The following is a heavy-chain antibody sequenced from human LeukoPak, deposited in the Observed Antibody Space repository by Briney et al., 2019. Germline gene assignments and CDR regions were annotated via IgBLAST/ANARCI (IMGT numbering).Heavy chain of an antibody. D-gene: IGHD1-1*01. CDR2: ISGSGGST. CDR1: GFTFSSYA. J-gene: IGHJ4*02. V-gene: IGHV3-23*01. CDR3: ARDLRMVHVVD. Sequence: GGSLRLSCAASGFTFSSYAMSWVRQAPGKGLEWVSAISGSGGSTYYADSVKGRFTISRDNAKNSLYLQMNSLRAEDMAVYYCARDLRMVHVVDWGQGTLVTVSS.